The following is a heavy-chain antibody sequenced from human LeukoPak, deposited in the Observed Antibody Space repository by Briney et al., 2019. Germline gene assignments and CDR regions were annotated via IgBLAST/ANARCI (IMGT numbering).Heavy chain of an antibody. CDR3: ARDRDASNSLDN. CDR2: ISYSGNT. Sequence: SETLSLTCAVYGGSFSGYYWSWIRQPPGKGLEWIGSISYSGNTNYNPSLKSRVTISVDTSKNQFSLNLSSVTAADTAVYYCARDRDASNSLDNWGQGTLVTLSS. V-gene: IGHV4-59*01. CDR1: GGSFSGYY. D-gene: IGHD5-24*01. J-gene: IGHJ4*02.